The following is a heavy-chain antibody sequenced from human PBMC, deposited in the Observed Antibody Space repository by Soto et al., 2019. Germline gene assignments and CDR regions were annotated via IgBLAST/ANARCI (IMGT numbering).Heavy chain of an antibody. CDR1: GGSISSYY. Sequence: LSLTCTVSGGSISSYYWSWIRQPPGKGLEWIGYIYYSGSTNYNPSLKSRVTISVDTSKNQFSLKLSSVTAADTAVYYCARTELRFSSIDYRGKGTLVTVSS. CDR2: IYYSGST. J-gene: IGHJ4*02. D-gene: IGHD3-3*01. CDR3: ARTELRFSSIDY. V-gene: IGHV4-59*08.